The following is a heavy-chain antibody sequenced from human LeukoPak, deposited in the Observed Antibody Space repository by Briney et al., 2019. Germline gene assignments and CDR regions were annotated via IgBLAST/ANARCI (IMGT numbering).Heavy chain of an antibody. Sequence: SVKVSCKXSGGIFSSYAISWVRQAPGQGLEWMGRIIPIFGTANYAQKFQGRVTITTDESTSTAYMELSSLRSEDTAVYYCARDQYDSSGYYYYWGQGTLVTVSS. CDR2: IIPIFGTA. J-gene: IGHJ4*02. V-gene: IGHV1-69*05. CDR1: GGIFSSYA. CDR3: ARDQYDSSGYYYY. D-gene: IGHD3-22*01.